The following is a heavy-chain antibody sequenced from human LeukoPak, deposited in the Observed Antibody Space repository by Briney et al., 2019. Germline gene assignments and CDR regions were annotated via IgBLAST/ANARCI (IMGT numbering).Heavy chain of an antibody. CDR2: INWHGGST. CDR3: ARDSTQPGPVVVAATYAGFDY. CDR1: GFPFDDYG. D-gene: IGHD2-15*01. Sequence: GGSLRLSCAASGFPFDDYGMSWVRQAPGKGREWVSAINWHGGSTGYADSVKGRFTSSRDNAKNSLYLQMNSLRAEDTALYYCARDSTQPGPVVVAATYAGFDYWGQGTLVTVSS. V-gene: IGHV3-20*04. J-gene: IGHJ4*02.